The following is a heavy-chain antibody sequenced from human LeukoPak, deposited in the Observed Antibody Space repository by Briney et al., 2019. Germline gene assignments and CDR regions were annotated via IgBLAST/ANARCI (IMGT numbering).Heavy chain of an antibody. CDR2: ISAYNGNT. V-gene: IGHV1-18*01. Sequence: ASVKVSCKVSGGKFSSYAISWVRQAPGQGLEWMGWISAYNGNTNYAQKLQGRVTMTTDTSTSTAYMELRSLRSDDTAVYYCARDLKRGYSSGRYSWGTGSSNDYWGQGTLVTVSS. CDR3: ARDLKRGYSSGRYSWGTGSSNDY. J-gene: IGHJ4*02. CDR1: GGKFSSYA. D-gene: IGHD6-19*01.